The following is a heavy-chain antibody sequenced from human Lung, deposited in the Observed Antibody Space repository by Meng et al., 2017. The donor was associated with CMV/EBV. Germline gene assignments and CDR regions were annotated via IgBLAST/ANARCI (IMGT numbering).Heavy chain of an antibody. Sequence: GGSLRLXXAASGFTFSTYGMHWVRQAPGKGLEWVALIWYDGSKKWYADSVKGRFTISRDNSKNTLYLQMNSLRAEDTAVYYCVKVDDFWSGYYGSYYYAMDVWGQGTTVTVSS. V-gene: IGHV3-33*06. CDR2: IWYDGSKK. CDR1: GFTFSTYG. CDR3: VKVDDFWSGYYGSYYYAMDV. D-gene: IGHD3-3*01. J-gene: IGHJ6*01.